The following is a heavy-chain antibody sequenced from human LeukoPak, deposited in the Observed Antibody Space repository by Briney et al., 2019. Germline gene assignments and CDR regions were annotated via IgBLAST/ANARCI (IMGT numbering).Heavy chain of an antibody. V-gene: IGHV3-23*01. CDR2: ISGSGGST. CDR1: GFTFSSYA. Sequence: GGSLRLSCAASGFTFSSYAMSWVRQAPGKGLEWVSAISGSGGSTYYADSVKGRFTISRDNSKNTLYLQMNSLRAEDTAVYYCAKDKDSPNINNWFDPWGQGTLVTVSS. J-gene: IGHJ5*02. CDR3: AKDKDSPNINNWFDP. D-gene: IGHD5-18*01.